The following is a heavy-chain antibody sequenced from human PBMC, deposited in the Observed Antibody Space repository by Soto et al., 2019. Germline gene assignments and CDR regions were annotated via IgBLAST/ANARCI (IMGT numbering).Heavy chain of an antibody. CDR2: IYPSDSDI. Sequence: EESLKISCKTSGYSFTSHWIAWVRQMPGKGLEWMGIIYPSDSDIRYRPSFQGQVTISVDKSISTAYLQWSSLKASDTATYYCARQDYSNYRGGMDVWGQGTTVTVS. D-gene: IGHD2-2*01. V-gene: IGHV5-51*01. J-gene: IGHJ6*02. CDR1: GYSFTSHW. CDR3: ARQDYSNYRGGMDV.